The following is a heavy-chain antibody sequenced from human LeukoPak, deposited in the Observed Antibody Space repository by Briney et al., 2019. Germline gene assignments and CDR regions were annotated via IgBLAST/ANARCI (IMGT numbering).Heavy chain of an antibody. Sequence: SGGSLRLSCAASEFTFSSYAMSWVRQSPGKGLEWVANIHPDGTAQFYVDSVKGRFIISRDNAKNSLFLQMNSLRDEDMAVYYCAAGGSIGGFFPNWGQGILVTVSS. V-gene: IGHV3-7*01. CDR3: AAGGSIGGFFPN. D-gene: IGHD3-3*01. CDR1: EFTFSSYA. J-gene: IGHJ1*01. CDR2: IHPDGTAQ.